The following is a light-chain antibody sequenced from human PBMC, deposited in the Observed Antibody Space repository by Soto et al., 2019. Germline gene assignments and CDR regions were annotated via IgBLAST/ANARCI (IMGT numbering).Light chain of an antibody. Sequence: DLQMTQSPSTLSASVGDRVTITCRASQSIISHLNWYQQKPGKAPKLLTHGAFTLQSGVPSRFSGSGSGTDFTLTISSLQPEDFATYYCQQSYSIPITFGQGTRLEI. CDR2: GAF. J-gene: IGKJ5*01. CDR1: QSIISH. V-gene: IGKV1-39*01. CDR3: QQSYSIPIT.